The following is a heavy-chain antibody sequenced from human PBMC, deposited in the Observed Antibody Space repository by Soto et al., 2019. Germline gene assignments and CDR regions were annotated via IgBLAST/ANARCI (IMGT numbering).Heavy chain of an antibody. V-gene: IGHV4-34*01. CDR1: GGSFSNYY. J-gene: IGHJ6*03. CDR2: INHSGST. Sequence: TSDTLSLTCAVYGGSFSNYYWSWIRQPPGKGLEWIGEINHSGSTKYNPSLKSRDTISVETSKTQFSLSLSSVTAADTAVYYCARGLEFRYYYYYMDVWGKGTTVTVSS. D-gene: IGHD1-1*01. CDR3: ARGLEFRYYYYYMDV.